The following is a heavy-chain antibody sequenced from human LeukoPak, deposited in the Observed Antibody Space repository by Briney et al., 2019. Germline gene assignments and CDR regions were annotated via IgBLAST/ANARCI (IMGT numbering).Heavy chain of an antibody. D-gene: IGHD3-22*01. CDR1: GFTFSSYA. Sequence: PGGSLRLSCAASGFTFSSYAMSWVRQAPGKGLEWVSVIGGSGGSGGSTYSADSVKDRFTISRDNSKNTLYLQMNSLRAEDTAVYYCAKIYYYDSSVYFPHDAFDIWGQGTMVTVSS. CDR3: AKIYYYDSSVYFPHDAFDI. J-gene: IGHJ3*02. CDR2: IGGSGGSGGST. V-gene: IGHV3-23*01.